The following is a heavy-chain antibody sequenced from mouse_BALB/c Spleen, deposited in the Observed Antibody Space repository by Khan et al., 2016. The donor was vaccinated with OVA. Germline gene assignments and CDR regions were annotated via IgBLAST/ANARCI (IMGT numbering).Heavy chain of an antibody. Sequence: EVELVESGGGLVKPGGSLKLSCAASGFTFSRYAMSWVRQTPEKRLEWVATISSGGSYTYYPDSVKGRFTISRDNAKNTLYLQMSSLRSAEPAMYDCARQDEINDGPFDYWGQGTTLTVSS. CDR3: ARQDEINDGPFDY. D-gene: IGHD2-3*01. CDR1: GFTFSRYA. V-gene: IGHV5-9-3*01. CDR2: ISSGGSYT. J-gene: IGHJ2*01.